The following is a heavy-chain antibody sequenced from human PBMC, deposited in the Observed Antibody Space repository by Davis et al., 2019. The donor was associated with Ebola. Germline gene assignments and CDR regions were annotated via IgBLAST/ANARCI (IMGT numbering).Heavy chain of an antibody. Sequence: SVKVSCKASGCTFSSYAISWVRQAPGQGLEWMGGIIAIFGTANYAQKFQGRVTITSDKSTSTAYMELSSLRAEDTAVYYLAISDVYSSSTGPANYYYGMDVWGQGTTVTVSS. J-gene: IGHJ6*02. CDR3: AISDVYSSSTGPANYYYGMDV. CDR1: GCTFSSYA. V-gene: IGHV1-69*06. CDR2: IIAIFGTA. D-gene: IGHD6-6*01.